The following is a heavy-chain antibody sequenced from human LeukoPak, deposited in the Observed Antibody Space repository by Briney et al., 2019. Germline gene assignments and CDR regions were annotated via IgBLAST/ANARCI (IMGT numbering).Heavy chain of an antibody. J-gene: IGHJ4*02. D-gene: IGHD3-22*01. CDR3: AREGVWYYYDSSGYFPHSFDY. V-gene: IGHV3-7*01. CDR2: IKQDGSEK. CDR1: GFTFSSYW. Sequence: GGSLRLSCAASGFTFSSYWMSWVRQAPGKGLEWVANIKQDGSEKYYVDSVKGRFTISRDNAKNSLYLQMNSLGAEDTAVYYCAREGVWYYYDSSGYFPHSFDYWGQGTLVTVSS.